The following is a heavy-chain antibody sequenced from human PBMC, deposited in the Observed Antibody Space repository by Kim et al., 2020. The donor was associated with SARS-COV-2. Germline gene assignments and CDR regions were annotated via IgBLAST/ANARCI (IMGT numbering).Heavy chain of an antibody. J-gene: IGHJ4*02. CDR3: ARDTNWNSLFRFDY. D-gene: IGHD1-7*01. Sequence: ASVKVSCKASGYLFIGYYIHWVRQAPGQGLEWMGWVNPNSGATTYAQRFQGRVTITGDTSITTSYMELTSLRFDDTAVYYCARDTNWNSLFRFDYWGQGTLVTLSS. V-gene: IGHV1-2*02. CDR1: GYLFIGYY. CDR2: VNPNSGAT.